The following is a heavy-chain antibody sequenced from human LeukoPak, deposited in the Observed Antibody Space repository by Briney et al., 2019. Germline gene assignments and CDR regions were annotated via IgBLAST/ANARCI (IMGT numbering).Heavy chain of an antibody. D-gene: IGHD5-18*01. CDR3: ANSRGCIYGIDY. CDR2: IYPGDSDT. V-gene: IGHV5-51*01. Sequence: GESLQISCQASGSSSTSDGIVLARQMPGKGLEWMGIIYPGDSDTRYSPSFQGQVTISADKSISTAYLQWSSLKASDIAMYYCANSRGCIYGIDYWGQGTLVTVSS. CDR1: GSSSTSDG. J-gene: IGHJ4*02.